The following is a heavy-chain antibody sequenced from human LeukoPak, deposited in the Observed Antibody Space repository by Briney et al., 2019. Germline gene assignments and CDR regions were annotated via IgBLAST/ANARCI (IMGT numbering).Heavy chain of an antibody. Sequence: GGSLRLSCAASGFTVSSNYMSWVRQAPGKGLEWVSVIYSGGSTYYAGSVKGRFTISRDNSKNTLYLQMDSLRDEDTAVYYCARGDFWSGYYTGLYWGQGTLVTVSS. CDR3: ARGDFWSGYYTGLY. CDR2: IYSGGST. D-gene: IGHD3-3*01. J-gene: IGHJ4*02. CDR1: GFTVSSNY. V-gene: IGHV3-53*05.